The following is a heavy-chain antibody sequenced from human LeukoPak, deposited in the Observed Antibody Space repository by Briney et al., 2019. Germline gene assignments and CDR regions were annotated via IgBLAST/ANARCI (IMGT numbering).Heavy chain of an antibody. D-gene: IGHD3-10*01. J-gene: IGHJ3*02. V-gene: IGHV3-64D*06. CDR2: ISSNGGST. CDR1: GFTFSSYA. CDR3: VEGGIWFGELLSPGAFDI. Sequence: GESLRLSCSASGFTFSSYAMHWVRQAPGKGLEYVSAISSNGGSTYYADSVKGRFTISRDNSKNTLYLQMSSLRAEDTAVYYCVEGGIWFGELLSPGAFDIWGQGTMVTVSS.